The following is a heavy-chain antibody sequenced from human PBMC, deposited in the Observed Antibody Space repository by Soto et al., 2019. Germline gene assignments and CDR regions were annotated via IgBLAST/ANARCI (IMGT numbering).Heavy chain of an antibody. J-gene: IGHJ4*02. CDR3: ARGASEYYYDSSGAPFDY. CDR1: GGSISSYY. Sequence: PSETLSLTCTVSGGSISSYYWSWIRQPPGKGLEWIGYIYYSGGTNYNPSLKSRVTISVDTSKNQFSLKLSSVTAADTAVYYCARGASEYYYDSSGAPFDYWGQGTLVTVSS. D-gene: IGHD3-22*01. CDR2: IYYSGGT. V-gene: IGHV4-59*01.